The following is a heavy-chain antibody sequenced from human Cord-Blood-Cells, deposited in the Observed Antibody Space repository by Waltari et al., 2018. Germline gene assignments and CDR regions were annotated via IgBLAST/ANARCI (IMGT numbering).Heavy chain of an antibody. CDR1: GFTFSRYG. V-gene: IGHV3-30*18. CDR2: ISYDGSNK. CDR3: AKGKRGSSTSLPDY. Sequence: VQLVESGGGVVQTGRSLRLSCAASGFTFSRYGMHGVSQAPGKGLEWVAVISYDGSNKYYADSVKGRFTSSRDNSKNTLYLQMNSLRAEDTAVYYCAKGKRGSSTSLPDYWGQGTLVTVSS. D-gene: IGHD2-2*01. J-gene: IGHJ4*02.